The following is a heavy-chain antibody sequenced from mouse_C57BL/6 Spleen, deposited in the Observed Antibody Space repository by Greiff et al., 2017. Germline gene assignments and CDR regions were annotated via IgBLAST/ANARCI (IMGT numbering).Heavy chain of an antibody. CDR3: ARPGSSPWFAY. CDR1: GFTFSDYG. D-gene: IGHD1-1*01. Sequence: EVMLVESGGGLVKPGGSLKLSCAASGFTFSDYGMHWVRKAPEKGLEWVAYISSGSSTIYYAATVKSRCSISRDNAKNTLCLQMTSLRSEDTAMYYCARPGSSPWFAYWGKGTLVTGSA. V-gene: IGHV5-17*01. CDR2: ISSGSSTI. J-gene: IGHJ3*01.